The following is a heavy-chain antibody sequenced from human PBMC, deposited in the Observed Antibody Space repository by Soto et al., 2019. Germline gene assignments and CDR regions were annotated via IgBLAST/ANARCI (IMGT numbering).Heavy chain of an antibody. V-gene: IGHV1-18*04. CDR2: ISAYNGNT. Sequence: ASVKVSCRASGYTCTSYGISWVRQAPGQGLEWMGWISAYNGNTNYAQKLQGRVTMTTDTSTSTAYMELRSLRSDDTAVYYCASNFYGGEYYYYYGMDVWGQGTTVTVSS. J-gene: IGHJ6*02. CDR3: ASNFYGGEYYYYYGMDV. CDR1: GYTCTSYG. D-gene: IGHD3-10*01.